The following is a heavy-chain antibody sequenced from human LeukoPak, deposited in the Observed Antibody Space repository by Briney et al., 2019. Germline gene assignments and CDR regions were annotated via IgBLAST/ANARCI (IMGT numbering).Heavy chain of an antibody. CDR1: GGTFSSYA. V-gene: IGHV1-69*04. J-gene: IGHJ4*02. CDR3: ARDPQRGVVVPAALGY. CDR2: IIPILGIA. Sequence: SVKVSCKASGGTFSSYAISWVRQAPGQGLEWMGRIIPILGIANYAQKFQGRVTITADKSTSTAYMELSSLRSEDTAVYYCARDPQRGVVVPAALGYWGQGTLVTVSS. D-gene: IGHD2-2*01.